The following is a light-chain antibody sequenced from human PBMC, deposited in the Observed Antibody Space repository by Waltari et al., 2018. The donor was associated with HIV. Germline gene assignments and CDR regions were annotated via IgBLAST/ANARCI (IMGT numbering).Light chain of an antibody. CDR3: QQLDSYPRT. CDR1: QNIRAY. Sequence: DIQLTQSPSFLSASVGDRVTITCRANQNIRAYLARYQQKPGKAPTLLIYSASTVQRGVPSRFSGSGSGAEFTLTISSLQPEDFATYYCQQLDSYPRTFGHGTKVEI. V-gene: IGKV1-9*01. J-gene: IGKJ1*01. CDR2: SAS.